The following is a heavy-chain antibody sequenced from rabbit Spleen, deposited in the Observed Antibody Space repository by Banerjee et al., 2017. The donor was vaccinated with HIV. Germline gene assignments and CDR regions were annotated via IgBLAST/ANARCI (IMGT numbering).Heavy chain of an antibody. CDR3: ARDTGSSFSSYGMDL. V-gene: IGHV1S40*01. CDR1: GFSFSSIYY. CDR2: IDVTKSGTT. D-gene: IGHD8-1*01. J-gene: IGHJ6*01. Sequence: QSLEESGGDLVQPEGSLTLTCTASGFSFSSIYYMCWVRQAPGKGLEWIACIDVTKSGTTYYTTWARGRFTISKTSSTTVTLQMTSLTVADTATYFCARDTGSSFSSYGMDLWGPGTLVTVS.